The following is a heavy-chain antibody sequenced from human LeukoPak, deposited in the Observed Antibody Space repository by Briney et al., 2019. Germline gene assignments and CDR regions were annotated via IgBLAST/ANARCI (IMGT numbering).Heavy chain of an antibody. CDR2: IYYSGNT. CDR1: GGSFSGYY. J-gene: IGHJ4*02. CDR3: ARDRSTGWYYLDY. V-gene: IGHV4-59*01. Sequence: SETLSLTCAVYGGSFSGYYWSWIRQPPGKGLEWIGNIYYSGNTNYNPSLKSRVTISVDASKNQFSLKLSSVTAADTAMYYCARDRSTGWYYLDYWGQGTLVTVSS. D-gene: IGHD6-19*01.